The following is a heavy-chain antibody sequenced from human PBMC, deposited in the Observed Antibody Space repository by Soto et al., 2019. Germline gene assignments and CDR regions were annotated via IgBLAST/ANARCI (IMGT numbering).Heavy chain of an antibody. Sequence: TGGSLRLSCAASGFTFSSYAMSWVRQAPGKGLEWVPGISGSGGSTYYADSVKGRFTISRDNSKNTLYLQMNSLRAEDTAVYYCAKDTGYSSSWIFDYWGQGTLVTVSS. CDR3: AKDTGYSSSWIFDY. CDR1: GFTFSSYA. J-gene: IGHJ4*02. V-gene: IGHV3-23*01. CDR2: ISGSGGST. D-gene: IGHD6-13*01.